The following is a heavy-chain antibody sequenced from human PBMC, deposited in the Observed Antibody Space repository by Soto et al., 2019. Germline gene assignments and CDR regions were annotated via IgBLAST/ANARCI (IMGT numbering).Heavy chain of an antibody. CDR2: ISGSGGST. CDR3: AKLPYYYDSSGYLPQSHQNYYYYGMDV. D-gene: IGHD3-22*01. J-gene: IGHJ6*02. Sequence: PSETLSLTCAVYGGSFRGYFWSWVRQAPGKGLEWVSAISGSGGSTYYADSVKGRFTISRDNSKNTLYLQMNSLRAEDTAVYYCAKLPYYYDSSGYLPQSHQNYYYYGMDVWGQGTTVTVSS. V-gene: IGHV3-23*01. CDR1: GGSFRGYF.